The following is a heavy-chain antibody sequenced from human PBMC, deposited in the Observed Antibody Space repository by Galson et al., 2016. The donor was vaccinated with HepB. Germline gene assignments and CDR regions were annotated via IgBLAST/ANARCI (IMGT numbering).Heavy chain of an antibody. D-gene: IGHD3-9*01. J-gene: IGHJ1*01. CDR2: ISHEGRKK. CDR3: AKEGGSRYFDWLLKNGYFQH. Sequence: SLRLSCAASGFSFSRYAMHWVRQASGKGLEWVAVISHEGRKKYYADSVKGRFTISRDNSKNSLDLQMSTLRADDTAVYFCAKEGGSRYFDWLLKNGYFQHWGQGTLVTVSS. CDR1: GFSFSRYA. V-gene: IGHV3-30*18.